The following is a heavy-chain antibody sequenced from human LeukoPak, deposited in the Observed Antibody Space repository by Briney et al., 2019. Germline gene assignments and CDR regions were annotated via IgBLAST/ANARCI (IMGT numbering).Heavy chain of an antibody. Sequence: PGGSLRLSCAASGFTVSSNYMSWVRQAPGKGLGWVSVIYSGGSTYYADSVKGQFTISRDNSKNTLYLQMNSLRAEDTAVYYRASGRIGELSFDYWGQGTLVTVSS. CDR1: GFTVSSNY. CDR3: ASGRIGELSFDY. V-gene: IGHV3-53*01. D-gene: IGHD3-10*01. J-gene: IGHJ4*02. CDR2: IYSGGST.